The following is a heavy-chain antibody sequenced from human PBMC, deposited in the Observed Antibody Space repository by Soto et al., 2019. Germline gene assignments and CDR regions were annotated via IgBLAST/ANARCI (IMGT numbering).Heavy chain of an antibody. V-gene: IGHV1-2*04. CDR1: GCTFTRYY. CDR2: INPNSGGT. D-gene: IGHD2-15*01. Sequence: ALVKVSCKASGCTFTRYYMHWVRQAPGQGLEWMGWINPNSGGTNYAQKFQGWVTMTRDTSISTAYMELSRLRSDDTAVYYCARDRGYCSGGSCYSSRAFDIWGQGTMVTVSS. CDR3: ARDRGYCSGGSCYSSRAFDI. J-gene: IGHJ3*02.